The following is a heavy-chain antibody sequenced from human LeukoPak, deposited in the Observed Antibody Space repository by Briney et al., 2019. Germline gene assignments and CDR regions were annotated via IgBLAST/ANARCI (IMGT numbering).Heavy chain of an antibody. V-gene: IGHV3-21*01. Sequence: PGGSLRLSCAASGFTFSSYSMNWVRQAPGKGLEWVSSISSSSSYIYYADSVKGRFTISRDNAKNSLYLQMNSLRAEDTAVYYCAREGVSCSSTSCLYDFWSGYYSLYYGMDVWGQGTTVTVSS. CDR1: GFTFSSYS. CDR2: ISSSSSYI. CDR3: AREGVSCSSTSCLYDFWSGYYSLYYGMDV. J-gene: IGHJ6*02. D-gene: IGHD3-3*01.